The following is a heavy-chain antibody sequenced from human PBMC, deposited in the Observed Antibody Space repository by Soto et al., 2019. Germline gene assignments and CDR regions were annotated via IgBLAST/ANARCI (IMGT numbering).Heavy chain of an antibody. CDR2: ISAYNANA. Sequence: QIQLLQSGAEVKKPGASVKVTCKGSGYTFRNFGITLVRQAPVQGLAWMGWISAYNANANYAQKFQGSLTMAADTSTSTAYMELRSLGSDDTAVYYCARENSYFDYWGQGTLVTVS. CDR3: ARENSYFDY. J-gene: IGHJ4*02. V-gene: IGHV1-18*01. CDR1: GYTFRNFG.